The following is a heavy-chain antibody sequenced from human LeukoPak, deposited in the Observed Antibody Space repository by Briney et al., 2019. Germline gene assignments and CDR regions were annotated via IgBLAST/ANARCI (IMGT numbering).Heavy chain of an antibody. CDR1: GGSISNYY. J-gene: IGHJ4*02. CDR3: ARGLPVAGQNYFDY. Sequence: SETLSLTCSVSGGSISNYYWTWIRQPAGKGLEWIGRTYTSGSTNYNPSLKSRVTMSVDTSKNQFSLKLSSVTAADTAVYYCARGLPVAGQNYFDYWGQGTLVTVSP. CDR2: TYTSGST. V-gene: IGHV4-4*07. D-gene: IGHD6-19*01.